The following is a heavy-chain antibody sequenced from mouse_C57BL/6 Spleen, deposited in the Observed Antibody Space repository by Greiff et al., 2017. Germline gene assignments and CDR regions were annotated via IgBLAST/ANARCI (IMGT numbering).Heavy chain of an antibody. V-gene: IGHV7-3*01. Sequence: EVKLVESGGGLVQPGGSLSLSCAASGFTFTDYYMSWVRQPPGKALEWLGFISNKANGYTTEYSASVKGRLTISRDNSQSILYLQMNALRAEESATYYCAKYLSWEGFDYWGQGTTLTVSS. CDR1: GFTFTDYY. CDR2: ISNKANGYTT. CDR3: AKYLSWEGFDY. D-gene: IGHD4-1*01. J-gene: IGHJ2*01.